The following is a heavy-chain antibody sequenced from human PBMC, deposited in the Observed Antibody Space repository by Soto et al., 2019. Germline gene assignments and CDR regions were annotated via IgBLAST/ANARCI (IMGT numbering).Heavy chain of an antibody. D-gene: IGHD7-27*01. CDR3: ARDRNWASDY. Sequence: EVQLVESGGGLIQPGGSLRLSCAASGFTFSNDCMHWVRQVPGKGLLWVANINSDGSRTTYAGSVKGRFTISRDNAKDTLSLQMNSLRAEDTGVYYCARDRNWASDYWGQGTLVTVSS. V-gene: IGHV3-74*01. CDR1: GFTFSNDC. J-gene: IGHJ4*02. CDR2: INSDGSRT.